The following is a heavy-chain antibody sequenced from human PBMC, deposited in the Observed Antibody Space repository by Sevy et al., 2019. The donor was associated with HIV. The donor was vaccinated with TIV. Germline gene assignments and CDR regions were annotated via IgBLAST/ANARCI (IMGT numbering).Heavy chain of an antibody. CDR2: ISWNSGSI. Sequence: GGSLRLSCAASGFTFDDYAMHWVRQAPGKGLEWVSGISWNSGSIGYADSVKGRFTISTVNAKNSLYLQMNRLRAEDTALYYVSNSARYDLLTGAFDPWGQGTLVTVSS. D-gene: IGHD3-9*01. CDR3: SNSARYDLLTGAFDP. J-gene: IGHJ5*02. CDR1: GFTFDDYA. V-gene: IGHV3-9*01.